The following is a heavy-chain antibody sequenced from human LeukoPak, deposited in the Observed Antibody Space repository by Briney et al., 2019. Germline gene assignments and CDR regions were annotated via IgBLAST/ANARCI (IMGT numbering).Heavy chain of an antibody. CDR1: GLAFSDYW. J-gene: IGHJ1*01. V-gene: IGHV3-7*01. CDR2: IKPDGGNQ. CDR3: ATTFPYCSSGSCAF. Sequence: AESLTLTCAASGLAFSDYWMSWVRQAAGKGLEWVGNIKPDGGNQNYVALVRGGFTIARTNAKNSLFLQMTSLTVEDTATYCWATTFPYCSSGSCAFGGQGTLVTVSS. D-gene: IGHD2-15*01.